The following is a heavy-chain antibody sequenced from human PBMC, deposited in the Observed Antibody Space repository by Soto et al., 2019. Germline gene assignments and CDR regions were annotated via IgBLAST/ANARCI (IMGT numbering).Heavy chain of an antibody. CDR1: EATFRNYA. CDR2: IIPIFGTA. J-gene: IGHJ2*01. CDR3: ASTKYVSSAYYYWYLGL. V-gene: IGHV1-69*06. Sequence: QVELVQSGAEVKKPGSSVKVSCQASEATFRNYAISWVRQAPGQGLEWMGGIIPIFGTANYAQKFQGRVTITADTSANTVYLELSSLRSEDTSVYYCASTKYVSSAYYYWYLGLWGRGTLVTVSS. D-gene: IGHD3-22*01.